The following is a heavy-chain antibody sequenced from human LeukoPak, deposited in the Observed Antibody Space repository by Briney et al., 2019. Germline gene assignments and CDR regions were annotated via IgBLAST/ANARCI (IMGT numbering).Heavy chain of an antibody. CDR2: IYYSGST. CDR1: GGYISSGGYY. CDR3: ARDEPFSQQLD. V-gene: IGHV4-31*03. D-gene: IGHD6-13*01. J-gene: IGHJ4*02. Sequence: SETLSRTCTVSGGYISSGGYYWSWIRQHPGKGLEWIGYIYYSGSTYYNPSLKSRVTISVDTSKNQFSLKLSSVTAADTAVYYCARDEPFSQQLDWGQGTLVTVSS.